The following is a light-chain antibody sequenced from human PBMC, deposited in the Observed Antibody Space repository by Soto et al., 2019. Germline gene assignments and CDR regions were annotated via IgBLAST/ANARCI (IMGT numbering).Light chain of an antibody. Sequence: QLTQSPSSLSASVGDRVIITCRASQSISSYLNWYQQTTGKAPKLLIYAASSLQSGVPSRFSGSGSGTDFTLPISSLQPEDFETYYCQQSYSYPWTFGQGTKVDIK. CDR3: QQSYSYPWT. V-gene: IGKV1-39*01. CDR2: AAS. J-gene: IGKJ1*01. CDR1: QSISSY.